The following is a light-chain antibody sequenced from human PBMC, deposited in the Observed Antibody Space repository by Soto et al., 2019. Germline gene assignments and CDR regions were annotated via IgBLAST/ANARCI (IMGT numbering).Light chain of an antibody. CDR2: DAS. Sequence: EIVMTQSPATLSVSPGERATLSCRASQSVSSNLAWYQQKVGQAPRVLIYDASTRATGIPGRFSGSGSGTEFTLTISSLQSEDFAVYYCQQYNNWPETFAQGTKVEIK. V-gene: IGKV3-15*01. J-gene: IGKJ1*01. CDR1: QSVSSN. CDR3: QQYNNWPET.